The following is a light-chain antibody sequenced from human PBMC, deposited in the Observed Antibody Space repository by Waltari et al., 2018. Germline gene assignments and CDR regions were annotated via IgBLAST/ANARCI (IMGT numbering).Light chain of an antibody. CDR2: DDS. Sequence: SYVVTQPPSVSVAPGQAAKITCAGNDIGSKTVQWYQQKPGRAPVVVVYDDSDRPSGTPDRFSGSNSGNTATLTISRVEAGDEADYYCQIWDGNSDRFVVFGGGTKLTVL. J-gene: IGLJ2*01. V-gene: IGLV3-21*02. CDR3: QIWDGNSDRFVV. CDR1: DIGSKT.